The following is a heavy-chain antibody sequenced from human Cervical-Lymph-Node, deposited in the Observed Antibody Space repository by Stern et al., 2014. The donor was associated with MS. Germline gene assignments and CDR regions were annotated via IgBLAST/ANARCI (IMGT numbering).Heavy chain of an antibody. V-gene: IGHV3-74*01. Sequence: EEQLEESGGGLVQPGGSLRLSCAASGFTFSSYWMHWVRQAPGKGLVWVSRINSDGSSTSYADSVKGRFTISRDNAKNTLYLQMTSLRAEDTAVYYCARDPSYCGGDCYANWFDPWGQGTLVTVSS. CDR2: INSDGSST. CDR3: ARDPSYCGGDCYANWFDP. J-gene: IGHJ5*02. D-gene: IGHD2-21*02. CDR1: GFTFSSYW.